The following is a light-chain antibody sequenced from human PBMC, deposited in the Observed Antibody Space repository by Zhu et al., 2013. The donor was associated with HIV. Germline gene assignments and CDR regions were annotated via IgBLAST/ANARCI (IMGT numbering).Light chain of an antibody. CDR1: QSFSSSY. V-gene: IGKV3-20*01. Sequence: EIVLTQSPGTLSLSPGERATLSCKASQSFSSSYLAWYQHKPGQAPRLLIYAASTRATGIPDRFSGSGSGTDFTLTISRLEPEDFAVYYCQRYGGSPLFTFGPGTKVHIK. CDR2: AAS. CDR3: QRYGGSPLFT. J-gene: IGKJ3*01.